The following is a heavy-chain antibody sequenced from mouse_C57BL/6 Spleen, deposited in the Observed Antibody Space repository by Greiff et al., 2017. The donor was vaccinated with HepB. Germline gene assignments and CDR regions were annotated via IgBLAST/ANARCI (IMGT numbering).Heavy chain of an antibody. J-gene: IGHJ2*01. D-gene: IGHD2-1*01. CDR3: TYGNWYYFDY. Sequence: EVNVVESGGGLVQPGGSMKLSCAASGFTFSDAWMDWVRQSPEKGLEWVAEIRNKANNHATYYAESVKGRFTISRDDSKSSVYLQMNSLRAEDTGIYYCTYGNWYYFDYWGQGTTLTVSS. V-gene: IGHV6-6*01. CDR2: IRNKANNHAT. CDR1: GFTFSDAW.